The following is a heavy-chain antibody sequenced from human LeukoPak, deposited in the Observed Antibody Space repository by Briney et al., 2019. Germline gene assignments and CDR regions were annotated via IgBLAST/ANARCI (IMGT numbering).Heavy chain of an antibody. CDR3: TRVFDTMIVVVGNY. CDR2: IRSKAYGGTT. V-gene: IGHV3-49*04. Sequence: PGGSLRLSCTASGFTFGDYAMSWVRQAPGKGLEWVGFIRSKAYGGTTEYAASVKGRFTISRDDSKSIAYLQMNSLKTEDTAVYYCTRVFDTMIVVVGNYWGQGTLVTVSS. CDR1: GFTFGDYA. J-gene: IGHJ4*02. D-gene: IGHD3-22*01.